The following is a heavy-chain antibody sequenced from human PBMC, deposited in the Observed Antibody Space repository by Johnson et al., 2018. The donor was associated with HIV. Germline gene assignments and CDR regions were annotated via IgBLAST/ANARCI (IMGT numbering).Heavy chain of an antibody. CDR1: GFTFSSYA. D-gene: IGHD3-22*01. CDR3: ASDLTRITMIVVVPQAFDI. J-gene: IGHJ3*02. V-gene: IGHV3-30-3*01. CDR2: ISYDGSNK. Sequence: QVQLVESGGGVVQPGRSLRLSCAASGFTFSSYAMHWVRQAPGKGLEWVAVISYDGSNKYYADSVKGRFTISRDNSKKTLYLQMNSLRAEDTAVYYCASDLTRITMIVVVPQAFDIWGQGTMVTVSS.